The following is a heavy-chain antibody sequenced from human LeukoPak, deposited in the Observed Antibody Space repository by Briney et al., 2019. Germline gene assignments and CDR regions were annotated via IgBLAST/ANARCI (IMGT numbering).Heavy chain of an antibody. J-gene: IGHJ5*02. CDR3: ARSSDFWSGYYGQRDKDGVWFDP. CDR1: GYTFTSYA. V-gene: IGHV7-4-1*02. CDR2: SNTNTGNP. D-gene: IGHD3-3*01. Sequence: VASVKVSCKASGYTFTSYAMNWVRQAPGQGLEGMGWSNTNTGNPTYAQGFTGRFVFSLDTSVSTAYLQISSLKAEDTAVYYCARSSDFWSGYYGQRDKDGVWFDPWGQGTLVTVSS.